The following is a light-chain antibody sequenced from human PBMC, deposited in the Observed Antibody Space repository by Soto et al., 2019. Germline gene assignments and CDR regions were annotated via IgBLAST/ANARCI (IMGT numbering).Light chain of an antibody. CDR1: QSISSW. Sequence: DIQMTQSPSTLSASVGDRVTITCRASQSISSWLAWYQQKPGKAPKLLIYMTSNLEIGVPSRFSGSGTGTEFTLTISSLQPDDFATYYCQQYNSFSTFGQGTKVEIK. V-gene: IGKV1-5*03. J-gene: IGKJ1*01. CDR2: MTS. CDR3: QQYNSFST.